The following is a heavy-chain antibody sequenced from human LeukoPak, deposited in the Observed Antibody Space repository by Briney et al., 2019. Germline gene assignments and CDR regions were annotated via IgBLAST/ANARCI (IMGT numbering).Heavy chain of an antibody. CDR1: GFTFSSYG. CDR3: ARKSSSWIGMDV. D-gene: IGHD6-13*01. J-gene: IGHJ6*02. V-gene: IGHV3-33*01. Sequence: GGSLRLSCAASGFTFSSYGMHWVRQAPGKGLEWVAVIWYDGSNKYYADSVKGRFTISRDNSKNTLYLQMNSLRAEDTAVYYCARKSSSWIGMDVWGQGTTVTVSS. CDR2: IWYDGSNK.